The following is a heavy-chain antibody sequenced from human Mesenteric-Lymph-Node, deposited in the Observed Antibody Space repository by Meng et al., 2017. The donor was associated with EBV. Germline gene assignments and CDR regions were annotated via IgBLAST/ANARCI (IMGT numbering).Heavy chain of an antibody. Sequence: QGQLQAPGPGLGKPLETLCLAWFVSGGSISRSNWWSWLRQPQGKGLECIGQIYHSAGSSNYNPSLRGRVTISIDRFQNQVFLHLRSVTDADTAVYYCARSDTSHYFDSWGQGALVTVSS. CDR1: GGSISRSNW. CDR2: IYHSAGSS. V-gene: IGHV4-4*02. J-gene: IGHJ4*02. CDR3: ARSDTSHYFDS.